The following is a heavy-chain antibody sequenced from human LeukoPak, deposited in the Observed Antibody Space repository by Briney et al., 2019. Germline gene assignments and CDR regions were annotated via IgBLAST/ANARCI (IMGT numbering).Heavy chain of an antibody. D-gene: IGHD5-24*01. CDR3: ARDEMATIGRALDY. CDR2: INHSGST. V-gene: IGHV4-34*01. CDR1: GGSFSGYY. J-gene: IGHJ4*02. Sequence: MPSETLSLTCAVYGGSFSGYYWSWIRQPPGKGLEWIGEINHSGSTNYSPSLKSRVTISVDTSKNQFSLKLSSVTAADTAVYYCARDEMATIGRALDYWGQGTLVTVSS.